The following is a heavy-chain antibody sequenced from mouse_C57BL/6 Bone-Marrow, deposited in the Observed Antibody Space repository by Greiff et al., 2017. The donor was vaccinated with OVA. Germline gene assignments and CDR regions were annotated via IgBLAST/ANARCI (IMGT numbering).Heavy chain of an antibody. J-gene: IGHJ2*01. CDR3: ARRGLGSYYFDY. D-gene: IGHD1-1*02. CDR1: GYTFTSSG. CDR2: IYPRSGNT. V-gene: IGHV1-81*01. Sequence: VQLQQSGAELARPGASVKLSCKASGYTFTSSGISWVKQRTGQGLEWIGEIYPRSGNTYYNEKFKGKATLTADKSSSTAYMELRSLTSEDSAVYFCARRGLGSYYFDYWGQGTTLTVSS.